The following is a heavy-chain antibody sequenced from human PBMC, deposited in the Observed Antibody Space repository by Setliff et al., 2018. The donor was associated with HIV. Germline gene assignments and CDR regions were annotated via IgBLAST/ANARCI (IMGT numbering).Heavy chain of an antibody. CDR2: ISSSGGTI. J-gene: IGHJ4*02. CDR1: GFTFSSYE. CDR3: AKADTSGWYPHFQF. Sequence: GGSLRLSCAASGFTFSSYEMNWVRQAPGKGLEWVSYISSSGGTIYYADSVKGRFTISRDNAKKSLYLQMNSLRADDTAVYYCAKADTSGWYPHFQFWGQGTLVTVSS. D-gene: IGHD6-19*01. V-gene: IGHV3-48*03.